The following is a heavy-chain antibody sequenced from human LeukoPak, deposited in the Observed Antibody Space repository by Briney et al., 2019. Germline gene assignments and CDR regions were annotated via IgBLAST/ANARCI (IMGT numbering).Heavy chain of an antibody. CDR2: IKQEGSDK. CDR3: VRLEHRFDY. D-gene: IGHD1-14*01. CDR1: GFTFSSFW. J-gene: IGHJ4*02. V-gene: IGHV3-7*01. Sequence: PGGSLRLSCAASGFTFSSFWMSWVRQAPGKGLEWVANIKQEGSDKYYVDSVKGRFTISRDNAENSLHLQMNSLRVEDTAVYYCVRLEHRFDYWGQGILVTVSS.